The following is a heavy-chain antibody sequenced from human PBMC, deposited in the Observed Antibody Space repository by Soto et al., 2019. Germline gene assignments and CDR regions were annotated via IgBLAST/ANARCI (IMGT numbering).Heavy chain of an antibody. CDR2: IYYSGST. CDR3: ARHWDVAFTMVRGVIDY. V-gene: IGHV4-39*01. Sequence: SETLSLTCTVSGGSISSSSYYWGWIRQPPGKGLEWIGSIYYSGSTYYNPSLKSRVTISVDTSKNQFSLKQSSVTAADTAVYYCARHWDVAFTMVRGVIDYWGQGTLVTVSS. D-gene: IGHD3-10*01. J-gene: IGHJ4*02. CDR1: GGSISSSSYY.